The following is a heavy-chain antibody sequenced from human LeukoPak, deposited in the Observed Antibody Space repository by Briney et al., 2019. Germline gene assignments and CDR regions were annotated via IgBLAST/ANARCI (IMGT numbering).Heavy chain of an antibody. D-gene: IGHD4-17*01. CDR2: IYSGGST. Sequence: GGSLRLSCAASEFSVGSNYMTWVRQAPGKGLEWVSLIYSGGSTYYADSVKGRFTISRDNSKNTLYLQMNTLRAEDTAVYYCAKILDDHGDYVSDYWGQGTLVTVSS. V-gene: IGHV3-66*01. J-gene: IGHJ4*02. CDR3: AKILDDHGDYVSDY. CDR1: EFSVGSNY.